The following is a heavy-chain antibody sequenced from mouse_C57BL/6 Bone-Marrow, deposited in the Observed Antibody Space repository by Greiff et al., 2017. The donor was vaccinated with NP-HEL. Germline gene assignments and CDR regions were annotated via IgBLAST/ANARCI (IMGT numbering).Heavy chain of an antibody. J-gene: IGHJ3*01. V-gene: IGHV5-17*01. CDR3: ARNYGSRNLFAY. D-gene: IGHD1-1*01. Sequence: DVMLVESGGGLVKPGGSLKLSCAASGFTFSDYGMHWVRQAPEKGLEWVAYISSGSSTIYYADTVKGRFTISRDNAKNTLFLQMTSLRSEDTAMYYCARNYGSRNLFAYWGQGTLVTVSA. CDR2: ISSGSSTI. CDR1: GFTFSDYG.